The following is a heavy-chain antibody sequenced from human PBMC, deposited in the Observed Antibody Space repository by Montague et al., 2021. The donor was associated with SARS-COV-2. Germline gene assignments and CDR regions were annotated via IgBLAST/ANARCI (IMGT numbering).Heavy chain of an antibody. CDR1: GGSFSGYY. J-gene: IGHJ4*02. D-gene: IGHD5-12*01. V-gene: IGHV4-34*01. CDR3: ARRYSSGYGAFHY. CDR2: INDSGGT. Sequence: SETLSLTCAVYGGSFSGYYWSWIRQPPGQGLEWIGEINDSGGTNYNPSLKSRVTISVDTSKNQFSLKLSSVIAADTAVYHCARRYSSGYGAFHYWGQGTLVAVSS.